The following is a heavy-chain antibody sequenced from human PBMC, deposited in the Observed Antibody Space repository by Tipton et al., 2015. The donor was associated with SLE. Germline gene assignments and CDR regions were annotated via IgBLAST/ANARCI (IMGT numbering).Heavy chain of an antibody. J-gene: IGHJ4*02. D-gene: IGHD5-12*01. CDR2: IYYSGSA. CDR1: GGSISSYY. Sequence: TLSLTCTVAGGSISSYYWGWIRQSPGKGLEWIGYIYYSGSANYNPSLKSRVTISVDTSKNQFSLKLSSVTAADTAVYYCVVSVDMVAMFDYWGLGNMVTVSS. CDR3: VVSVDMVAMFDY. V-gene: IGHV4-59*12.